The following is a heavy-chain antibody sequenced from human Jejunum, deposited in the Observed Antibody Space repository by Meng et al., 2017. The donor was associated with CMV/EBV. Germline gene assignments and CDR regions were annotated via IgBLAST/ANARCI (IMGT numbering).Heavy chain of an antibody. D-gene: IGHD3-3*01. V-gene: IGHV4-31*02. Sequence: SGYYYWGWIHPLPEVGLELVGCTFCSGAAYYSPTLKSRVTISVDTSKNQYSLNLNSVTAADTGVYYCAGVGGSSFLDEAFDVWGRGTLVTVSS. CDR2: TFCSGAA. J-gene: IGHJ3*01. CDR3: AGVGGSSFLDEAFDV. CDR1: SGYYY.